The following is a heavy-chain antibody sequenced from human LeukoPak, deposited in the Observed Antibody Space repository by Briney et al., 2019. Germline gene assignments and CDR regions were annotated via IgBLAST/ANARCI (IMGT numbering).Heavy chain of an antibody. D-gene: IGHD3-10*01. CDR1: GFTFSSYS. Sequence: QPGRSLRLSWAASGFTFSSYSMHWVRQAPGKGLEWVAVISYDGSNKYYADSVKVRFTISRDNSKNTLYLQMNSLRAEDTAVYYCAKLPLGFHEWFYPWGQGTLVTVSS. V-gene: IGHV3-30*18. CDR2: ISYDGSNK. J-gene: IGHJ5*02. CDR3: AKLPLGFHEWFYP.